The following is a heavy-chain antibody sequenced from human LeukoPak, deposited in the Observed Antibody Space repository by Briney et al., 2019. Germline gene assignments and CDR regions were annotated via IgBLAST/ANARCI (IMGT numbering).Heavy chain of an antibody. CDR3: AREFYGYYMDV. Sequence: GGSLRLSCAASGFIFKSYWMSWVRQAPGKGLEWVASIKQDGSEENYVDSVRGRFTISRDNAKKSLYLQMNSLRAEDTAVYYCAREFYGYYMDVWGKGTTVTISS. J-gene: IGHJ6*03. V-gene: IGHV3-7*01. CDR2: IKQDGSEE. CDR1: GFIFKSYW. D-gene: IGHD3-16*01.